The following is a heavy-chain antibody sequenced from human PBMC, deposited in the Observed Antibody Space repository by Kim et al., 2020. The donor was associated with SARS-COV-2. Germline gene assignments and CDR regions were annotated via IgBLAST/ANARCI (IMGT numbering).Heavy chain of an antibody. D-gene: IGHD3-10*01. J-gene: IGHJ1*01. CDR2: GST. Sequence: GSTSYAQKFQGRVTMTRETSTSTVYMELSSMRSEDTAVYYCLLWFGEAQHWGQGTLVTVSS. V-gene: IGHV1-46*01. CDR3: LLWFGEAQH.